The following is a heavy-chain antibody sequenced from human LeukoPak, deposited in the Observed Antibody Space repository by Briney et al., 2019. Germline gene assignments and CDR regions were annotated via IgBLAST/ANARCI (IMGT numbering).Heavy chain of an antibody. D-gene: IGHD5-24*01. CDR1: GFTFSSYE. V-gene: IGHV3-48*03. Sequence: GGSLRLSCAASGFTFSSYEMNWVRQAPGKGLEWVSYISSSGSTIYYADSVKGRFAISRDNAKNSLYLQMNSLRAEDTAVYYCARDRDGYNFDYWGQGTLVTVSS. J-gene: IGHJ4*02. CDR3: ARDRDGYNFDY. CDR2: ISSSGSTI.